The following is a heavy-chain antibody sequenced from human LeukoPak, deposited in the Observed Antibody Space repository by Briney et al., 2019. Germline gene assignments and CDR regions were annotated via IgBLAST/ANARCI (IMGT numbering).Heavy chain of an antibody. CDR1: GYTFTGYY. J-gene: IGHJ4*02. CDR2: INPNSGGT. D-gene: IGHD3-22*01. CDR3: ARGNYYDSSGYYY. V-gene: IGHV1-2*02. Sequence: ASVKVSCKASGYTFTGYYMHWVRQAPGQGLEWMGWINPNSGGTNYAQKFQGRVTMTRDTSISTAYMELSRLRSDDTAVYYCARGNYYDSSGYYYWGQGTLVTVSS.